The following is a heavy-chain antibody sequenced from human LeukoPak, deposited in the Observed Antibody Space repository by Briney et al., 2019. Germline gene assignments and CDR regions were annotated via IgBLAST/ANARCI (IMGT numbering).Heavy chain of an antibody. V-gene: IGHV4-30-4*08. D-gene: IGHD2-2*02. CDR1: GGSISSGDYY. CDR2: IYYSGST. Sequence: SETLSLTCTVSGGSISSGDYYWSWIRQPPGKGLEWIGYIYYSGSTYYNPSLKSRVTMSVDTSKNQFSLKLSSVTAADTAVYYCARAKKEYCSSTSCYKDDYWGQGTLVTVSS. J-gene: IGHJ4*02. CDR3: ARAKKEYCSSTSCYKDDY.